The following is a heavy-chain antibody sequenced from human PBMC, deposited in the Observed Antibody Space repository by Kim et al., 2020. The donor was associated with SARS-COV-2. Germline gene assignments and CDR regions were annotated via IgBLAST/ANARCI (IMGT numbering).Heavy chain of an antibody. CDR3: AKDTYGMAMDV. V-gene: IGHV3-30*02. J-gene: IGHJ6*03. CDR2: K. D-gene: IGHD3-10*01. Sequence: KYYADSVKDRFTISKDNSKTPLYLQMNSLRAEDTAVYYCAKDTYGMAMDVWGKGTTVTVSS.